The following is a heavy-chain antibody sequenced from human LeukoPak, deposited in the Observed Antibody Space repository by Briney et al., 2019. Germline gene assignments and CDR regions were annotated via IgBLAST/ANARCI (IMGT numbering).Heavy chain of an antibody. CDR2: ISGSGGST. Sequence: GGSLRLSCAASGFTFSSYAMSWVRQAPGKGLEWVSAISGSGGSTYYADSVKGRFTISRDNSKNTLYLQMNSLRAEDTAVYYCAKGTNNWDGYKGSYDPWGQGTLVTV. V-gene: IGHV3-23*01. D-gene: IGHD1-1*01. CDR3: AKGTNNWDGYKGSYDP. J-gene: IGHJ5*02. CDR1: GFTFSSYA.